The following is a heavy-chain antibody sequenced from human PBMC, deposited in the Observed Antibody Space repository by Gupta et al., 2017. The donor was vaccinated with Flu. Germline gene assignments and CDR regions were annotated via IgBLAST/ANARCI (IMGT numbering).Heavy chain of an antibody. CDR3: ATLGVPGFGDFLQLNQPYGYPDTNPT. V-gene: IGHV3-30*03. Sequence: QVQLVESGVGVVQPGRSMRLSCAASGFTFSSYGMHWVRQAQGKGLERVDVISYDGSNKYYAESLKCRFTISRDNSKNTLYRQMVSLRAEDTAVYYCATLGVPGFGDFLQLNQPYGYPDTNPTWGQGTLVTVSS. CDR2: ISYDGSNK. J-gene: IGHJ4*02. CDR1: GFTFSSYG. D-gene: IGHD3-10*01.